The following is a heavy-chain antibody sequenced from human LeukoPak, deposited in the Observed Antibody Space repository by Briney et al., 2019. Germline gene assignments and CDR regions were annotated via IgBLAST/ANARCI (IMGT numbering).Heavy chain of an antibody. V-gene: IGHV4-31*03. Sequence: PSQTLSLTCTVSGGSISSGGYYWSWIRQHPGKGLEWIGYIYYSGSTYYNPSLKSRVTISVDTSKNQFSLKLSSVPAADTAVYYCARAPFYYDRAAGAFDIWGQGTMVTVSS. D-gene: IGHD3-22*01. J-gene: IGHJ3*02. CDR1: GGSISSGGYY. CDR3: ARAPFYYDRAAGAFDI. CDR2: IYYSGST.